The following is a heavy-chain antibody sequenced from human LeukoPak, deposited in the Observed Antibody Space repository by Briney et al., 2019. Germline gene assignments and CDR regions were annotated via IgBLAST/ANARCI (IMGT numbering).Heavy chain of an antibody. CDR3: ARRRSSRAGFDY. D-gene: IGHD6-13*01. V-gene: IGHV1-8*01. J-gene: IGHJ4*02. CDR2: MNPNSGNT. CDR1: GYTFTSYD. Sequence: ASVKVSCKASGYTFTSYDINWGRHGTGQGLEWMGWMNPNSGNTGYAQKFQGRVTMTRNTSISTAYMELSSLSSEDTALYYCARRRSSRAGFDYWGQGTLVTVSS.